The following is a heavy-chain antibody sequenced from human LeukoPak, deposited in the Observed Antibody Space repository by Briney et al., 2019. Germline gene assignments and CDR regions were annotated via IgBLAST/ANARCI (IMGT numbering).Heavy chain of an antibody. CDR3: ASGVVLVAGYTGKYV. J-gene: IGHJ6*02. Sequence: PSETLSLTCTVSGGSISSYYWSWIRQPPGKGLEWIGYIYYSGSTNYNPSLKSRVTISVDTSKNQCSLKLSSVTAADTAVYYCASGVVLVAGYTGKYVWGQGTTVTVSS. CDR1: GGSISSYY. V-gene: IGHV4-59*01. CDR2: IYYSGST. D-gene: IGHD2-15*01.